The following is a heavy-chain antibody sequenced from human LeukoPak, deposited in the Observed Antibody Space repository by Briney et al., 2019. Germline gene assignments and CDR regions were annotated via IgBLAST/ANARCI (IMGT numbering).Heavy chain of an antibody. V-gene: IGHV4-38-2*01. CDR2: IYHSGST. D-gene: IGHD2/OR15-2a*01. J-gene: IGHJ4*02. CDR1: GYSLSSGYY. CDR3: ARQRIPRSFDY. Sequence: SETLSLTCAVSGYSLSSGYYWGWIRQPPGKGVEWIGSIYHSGSTYYNPSLKSRVTISVDTSKNQFSLKLSSVTAADTAVYYCARQRIPRSFDYWGQGTLVTVSS.